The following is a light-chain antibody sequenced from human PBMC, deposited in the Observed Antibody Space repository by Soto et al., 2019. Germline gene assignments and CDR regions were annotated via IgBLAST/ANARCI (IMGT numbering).Light chain of an antibody. CDR3: SSYTTSSTQV. V-gene: IGLV2-14*01. J-gene: IGLJ3*02. Sequence: QSVLTQPASVSGSPGQSFTISCTGTSSDIGTYNYVSWYQQHPGKVPKLMIYEVSNRPSGVSNRFSGSKSGNTASLAISGLQAEDEADYYCSSYTTSSTQVFGGGTKVTVL. CDR2: EVS. CDR1: SSDIGTYNY.